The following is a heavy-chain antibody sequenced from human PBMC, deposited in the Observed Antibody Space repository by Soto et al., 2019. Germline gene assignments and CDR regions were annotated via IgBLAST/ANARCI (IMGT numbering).Heavy chain of an antibody. Sequence: GGSLRLSCAASGFTFSSYAMSWVRQAPGKGLEWVSAISGSGGSTYYADSVKGRFTISRDNSKNTLYLQMNSLRAEDTAVYYCATQYDFWSIYYMDVWGKGTTVTVSS. V-gene: IGHV3-23*01. CDR3: ATQYDFWSIYYMDV. D-gene: IGHD3-3*01. CDR2: ISGSGGST. J-gene: IGHJ6*03. CDR1: GFTFSSYA.